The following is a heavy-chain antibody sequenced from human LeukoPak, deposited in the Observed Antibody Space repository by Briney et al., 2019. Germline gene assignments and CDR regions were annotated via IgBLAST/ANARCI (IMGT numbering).Heavy chain of an antibody. CDR2: ISSSSSYI. J-gene: IGHJ4*02. CDR1: GFTFSSYS. V-gene: IGHV3-21*01. Sequence: PGGSLRLSCAASGFTFSSYSMNWVRQAPGKGLEWVSSISSSSSYIYYADSVKGRFTISRDNAKNSLYLQMNSLRAEDTAVYYCARAGVVYYDFWSGYWAPDYWGQGTLVTVSS. D-gene: IGHD3-3*01. CDR3: ARAGVVYYDFWSGYWAPDY.